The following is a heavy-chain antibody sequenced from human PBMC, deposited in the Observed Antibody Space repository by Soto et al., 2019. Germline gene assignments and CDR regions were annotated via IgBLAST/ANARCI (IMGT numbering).Heavy chain of an antibody. Sequence: QVQLQESGPGLLKPSETLSLTCTVSGASISNYYWSWIWRPAGKGLEWIGRIDGSGNTNYNPSLKSRVTMSVDTSKNQFSLKLSSVTAADTAVYYCVRESRSVAGTVEYWGQGTLVTVSS. CDR1: GASISNYY. V-gene: IGHV4-4*07. CDR2: IDGSGNT. D-gene: IGHD6-13*01. J-gene: IGHJ4*02. CDR3: VRESRSVAGTVEY.